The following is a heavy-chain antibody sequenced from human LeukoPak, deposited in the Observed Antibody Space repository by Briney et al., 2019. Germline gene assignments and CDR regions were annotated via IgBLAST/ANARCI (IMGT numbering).Heavy chain of an antibody. CDR3: VKHKWVFATSSAGFQYGMDV. CDR2: ISGSGSGT. V-gene: IGHV3-23*01. D-gene: IGHD6-13*01. J-gene: IGHJ6*02. Sequence: GGSLRLSCAASGFTFSDYAMSWVRQAPGKGLEWVSGISGSGSGTYYEDSVKGRFTISRDNSKSTLYLQMNSLTVEDTTVFYCVKHKWVFATSSAGFQYGMDVWGQGTAVTVFS. CDR1: GFTFSDYA.